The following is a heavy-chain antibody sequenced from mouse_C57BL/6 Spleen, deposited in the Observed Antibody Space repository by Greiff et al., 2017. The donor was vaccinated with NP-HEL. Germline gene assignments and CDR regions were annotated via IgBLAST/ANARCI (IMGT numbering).Heavy chain of an antibody. CDR1: GYTFTTYP. J-gene: IGHJ4*01. D-gene: IGHD2-1*01. V-gene: IGHV1-47*01. CDR2: FHPYNDDT. Sequence: VKLMESGAELVKPGASVKMSCKASGYTFTTYPIEWMKQNHGKSLEWIGNFHPYNDDTKYNEKFKGKATLTVEKSSSTVYLELSRLTSDDSAVYYCSRGNYGGAMDYWGQGTSVTVSS. CDR3: SRGNYGGAMDY.